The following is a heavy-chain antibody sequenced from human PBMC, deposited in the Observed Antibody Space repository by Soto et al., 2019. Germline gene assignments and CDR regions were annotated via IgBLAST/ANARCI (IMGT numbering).Heavy chain of an antibody. Sequence: EVQLLESGGGLVQPGESLKLACAVSGFPFRKYAMSWVRQAPGKGLEWVSTTGGGIGPYYADSVKGRFTISRDLSKNTLYLQMNSLRAEDAAVYYCAKFFVETGSNSGWPWSFHYWGQGTLVTVSS. CDR3: AKFFVETGSNSGWPWSFHY. CDR2: TGGGIGP. CDR1: GFPFRKYA. V-gene: IGHV3-23*01. D-gene: IGHD6-25*01. J-gene: IGHJ4*02.